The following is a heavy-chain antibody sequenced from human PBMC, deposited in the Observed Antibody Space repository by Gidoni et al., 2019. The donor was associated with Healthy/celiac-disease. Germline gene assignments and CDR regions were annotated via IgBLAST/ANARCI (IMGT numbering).Heavy chain of an antibody. CDR1: GFTFDYYT. Sequence: EVQLVESGGVVVQPGGSLRLSCAASGFTFDYYTMQWVRQAPAKGTEWVSLIIWDGGSTYYADSVKGRFTISRDNSKNSLYLQMNSLRTEDTALYYCAKALSGYDSLDYWGQGTLVTVSS. CDR3: AKALSGYDSLDY. J-gene: IGHJ4*02. CDR2: IIWDGGST. D-gene: IGHD5-12*01. V-gene: IGHV3-43*01.